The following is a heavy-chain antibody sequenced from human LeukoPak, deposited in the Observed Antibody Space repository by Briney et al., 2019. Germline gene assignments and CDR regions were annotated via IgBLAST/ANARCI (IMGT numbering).Heavy chain of an antibody. CDR3: ARDFYASGFYFWFDP. D-gene: IGHD2/OR15-2a*01. CDR2: ISPSGTT. CDR1: GGYTGSHY. Sequence: SETLSLTCTVSGGYTGSHYWSWIRQPAGKGLEWIGRISPSGTTHYNPSLGSRVTMSVDTSNNLFSLRLTSVTAADTAVYYCARDFYASGFYFWFDPWGQGILVTVSS. J-gene: IGHJ5*02. V-gene: IGHV4-4*07.